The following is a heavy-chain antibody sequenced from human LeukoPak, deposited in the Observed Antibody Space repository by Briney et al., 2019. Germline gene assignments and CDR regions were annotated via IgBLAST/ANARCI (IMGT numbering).Heavy chain of an antibody. J-gene: IGHJ3*02. D-gene: IGHD5-24*01. CDR1: GFSFGTHW. V-gene: IGHV3-7*01. Sequence: GGSLRLSCAASGFSFGTHWMSWFRQAPGKGLEWVALIKQDGSVIHYVDSVKGRFTISRDNAKNSLSLQMNSLRADDTAVYYCAGDEGWTFDIWGQGTKVTVSS. CDR3: AGDEGWTFDI. CDR2: IKQDGSVI.